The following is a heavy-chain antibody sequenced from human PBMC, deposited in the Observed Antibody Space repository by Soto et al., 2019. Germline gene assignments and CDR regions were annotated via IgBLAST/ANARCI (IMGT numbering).Heavy chain of an antibody. V-gene: IGHV4-34*01. CDR3: ARDARSGGSCYSSPTDYYYYYGMDV. J-gene: IGHJ6*02. CDR1: GGSFSGYY. Sequence: PSETLSLTCAVYGGSFSGYYWSWIRQPPGKGLEWIGEINHSGSTNYNPSLKSRVTISVDTSKNQFSLKLSSVTAADTAVYYCARDARSGGSCYSSPTDYYYYYGMDVWGQGTTVTVSS. D-gene: IGHD2-15*01. CDR2: INHSGST.